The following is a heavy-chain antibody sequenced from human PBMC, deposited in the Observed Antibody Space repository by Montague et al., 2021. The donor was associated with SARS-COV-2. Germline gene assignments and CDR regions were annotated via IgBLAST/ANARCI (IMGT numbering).Heavy chain of an antibody. V-gene: IGHV4-39*07. J-gene: IGHJ4*02. CDR1: GDSITNTRYY. D-gene: IGHD1-26*01. Sequence: SETLSLTCNVSGDSITNTRYYWGWIRQAPGRPLEWIGSVYNNGITYYNPSLRSRVFISIDTSKNQFSLRLNSVTAADTAVYYCVREGGSMTFDYWGQGILVTVSS. CDR2: VYNNGIT. CDR3: VREGGSMTFDY.